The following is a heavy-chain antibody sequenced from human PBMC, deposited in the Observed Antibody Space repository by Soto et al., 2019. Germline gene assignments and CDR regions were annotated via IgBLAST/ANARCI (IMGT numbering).Heavy chain of an antibody. CDR3: AREMPTDLPYFDL. J-gene: IGHJ4*02. Sequence: SLRVNCEASGFICKNYEKNGVRQAPGKGLEWISHISDSETAIYYAESVSGRFTISRDNAKRSLYLQMNSLTVEDTAVYYCAREMPTDLPYFDLCGQGTLVTVTS. CDR2: ISDSETAI. V-gene: IGHV3-48*03. CDR1: GFICKNYE. D-gene: IGHD4-4*01.